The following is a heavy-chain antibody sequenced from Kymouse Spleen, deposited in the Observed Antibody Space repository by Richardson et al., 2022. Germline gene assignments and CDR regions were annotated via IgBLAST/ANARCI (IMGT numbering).Heavy chain of an antibody. CDR2: IKQDGSEK. D-gene: IGHD2-8*01. CDR1: GFTFSSYW. Sequence: EVQLVESGGGLVQPGGSLRLSCAASGFTFSSYWMSWVRQAPGKGLEWVANIKQDGSEKYYVDSVKGRFTISRDNAKNSLYLQMNSLRAEDTAVYYCARERYCTNGVCYRHFDYWGQGTLVTVSS. CDR3: ARERYCTNGVCYRHFDY. V-gene: IGHV3-7*01. J-gene: IGHJ4*02.